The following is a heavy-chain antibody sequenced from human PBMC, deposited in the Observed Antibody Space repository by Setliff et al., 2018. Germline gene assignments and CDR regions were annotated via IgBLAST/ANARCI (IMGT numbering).Heavy chain of an antibody. J-gene: IGHJ5*02. V-gene: IGHV3-48*03. CDR2: ISSSGSTI. CDR3: ARDLIRGAPNWFDP. Sequence: GSLRLSCAASGFTFSSYEMNWVRQAPGKGLEWVSYISSSGSTIYYADSVKGRFTISRDNAKNSLYLQMNSLRAEDTAVYYCARDLIRGAPNWFDPWGQGTLVTVSS. D-gene: IGHD3-10*01. CDR1: GFTFSSYE.